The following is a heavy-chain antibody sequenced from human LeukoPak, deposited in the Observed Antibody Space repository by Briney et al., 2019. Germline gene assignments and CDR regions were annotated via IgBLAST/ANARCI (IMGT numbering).Heavy chain of an antibody. D-gene: IGHD3-10*01. V-gene: IGHV3-23*01. Sequence: PGGSLRLSCAASGFTFSSYGMSWVRQAPGKGLEWVSAISGSGGSTYYADSVKGRFTISRDNSKNTLYLQMNSLRAEDTAVYYCATKWELWFGELFPDYWGQGTLVTVSS. CDR3: ATKWELWFGELFPDY. J-gene: IGHJ4*02. CDR1: GFTFSSYG. CDR2: ISGSGGST.